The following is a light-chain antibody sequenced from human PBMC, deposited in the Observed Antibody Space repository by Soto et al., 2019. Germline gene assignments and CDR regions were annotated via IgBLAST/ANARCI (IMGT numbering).Light chain of an antibody. J-gene: IGKJ5*01. Sequence: DIQMTQSPSSLAASVGDRVTITCRASQSISSYLNWYQQKPGKAPKLLIYAASSLQSGVPSRFSGSGSGTGFTLKISTLQHEDFATYSCHQSYSTPISFGQRTLLDIE. CDR2: AAS. CDR1: QSISSY. CDR3: HQSYSTPIS. V-gene: IGKV1-39*01.